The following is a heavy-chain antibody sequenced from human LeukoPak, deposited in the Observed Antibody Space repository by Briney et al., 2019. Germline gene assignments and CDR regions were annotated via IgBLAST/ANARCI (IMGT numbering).Heavy chain of an antibody. CDR1: GYTFTSYD. CDR3: ARDPNYYDSSGSDNWFDP. CDR2: MNPNSGNT. J-gene: IGHJ5*02. Sequence: GASVKVSCKASGYTFTSYDINWVRQATGQGLEWMGWMNPNSGNTGYAQKFQGRVTITADKSTSTAYMELSSLRSEDTAVYYCARDPNYYDSSGSDNWFDPWGQGTLVTVSS. D-gene: IGHD3-22*01. V-gene: IGHV1-8*01.